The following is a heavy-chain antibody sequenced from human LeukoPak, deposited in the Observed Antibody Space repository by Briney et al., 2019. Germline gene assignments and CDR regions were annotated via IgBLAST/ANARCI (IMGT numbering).Heavy chain of an antibody. CDR1: GFTFSSYA. J-gene: IGHJ4*02. V-gene: IGHV3-30-3*01. CDR2: MSYDGTNK. Sequence: QPGRSLRLSCAASGFTFSSYAMHWVRQAPGKGLEWVAVMSYDGTNKYYADSVKGRFTISRDNSKNTLYLQMNSLRAEDTAVYYCARKTGSTVGSTDFDYWGLGTLVTVSS. D-gene: IGHD4-17*01. CDR3: ARKTGSTVGSTDFDY.